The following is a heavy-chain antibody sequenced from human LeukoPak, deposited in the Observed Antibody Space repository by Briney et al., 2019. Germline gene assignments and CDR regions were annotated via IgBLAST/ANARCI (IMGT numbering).Heavy chain of an antibody. Sequence: ASVKVSCKAYGYTFTSYGISWMRQAPGQGLEWMGWISAYNGNTNYAQKLQGRVTMTTDTSTSTAYMELRSLRSDDTAVYYCARVKSSGCYYLADNWFDPWGQGTLVIVSS. CDR1: GYTFTSYG. V-gene: IGHV1-18*01. CDR3: ARVKSSGCYYLADNWFDP. D-gene: IGHD3-22*01. J-gene: IGHJ5*02. CDR2: ISAYNGNT.